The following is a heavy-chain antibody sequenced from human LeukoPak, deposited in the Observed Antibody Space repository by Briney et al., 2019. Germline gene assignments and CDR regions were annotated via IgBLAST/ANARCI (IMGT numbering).Heavy chain of an antibody. CDR2: ISSSSSYI. D-gene: IGHD1-26*01. J-gene: IGHJ4*02. CDR3: ARDLFGGSYPSPPSDY. V-gene: IGHV3-21*01. CDR1: GFTFSSYS. Sequence: GGSLRLSCAASGFTFSSYSMNWVRQAPGKGLEWVSSISSSSSYIYYADSVKGRFTISRDNAKNSLYLQMNSLRAEDTAVYYCARDLFGGSYPSPPSDYWGQGTLVTVSS.